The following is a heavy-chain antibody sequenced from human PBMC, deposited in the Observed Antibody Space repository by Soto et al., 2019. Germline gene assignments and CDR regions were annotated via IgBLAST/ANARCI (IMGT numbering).Heavy chain of an antibody. CDR2: ISAYNDNT. J-gene: IGHJ4*02. V-gene: IGHV1-18*01. CDR1: GYTFNSYG. Sequence: QVQLVQSGAEVKKPGASVKVSCKASGYTFNSYGISLVRQAPGQGLEWLGWISAYNDNTNDAQNLQGRVTMTPDTSTGTAYMELRRLRSDDTAVYYCAREIPPADYWGQGTLVTVSA. CDR3: AREIPPADY.